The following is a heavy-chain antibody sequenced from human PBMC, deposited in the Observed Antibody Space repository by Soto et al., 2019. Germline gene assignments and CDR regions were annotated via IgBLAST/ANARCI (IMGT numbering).Heavy chain of an antibody. CDR2: ISSSSSYI. V-gene: IGHV3-21*01. Sequence: GGSLRLSCAASGFTFSSYSMNWVRQAPGKGLEWVSSISSSSSYIYYADSVKGRFTISRDNAKNSLYLQMNSLRAEDTAVYYCARVGYYGSGSVPFDYWGQGTLVTVSS. CDR1: GFTFSSYS. D-gene: IGHD3-10*01. J-gene: IGHJ4*02. CDR3: ARVGYYGSGSVPFDY.